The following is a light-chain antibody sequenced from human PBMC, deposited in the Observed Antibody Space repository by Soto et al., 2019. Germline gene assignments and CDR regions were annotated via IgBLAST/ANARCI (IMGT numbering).Light chain of an antibody. CDR1: QSVGSNY. J-gene: IGKJ2*01. CDR2: GAS. V-gene: IGKV3-20*01. CDR3: QQYGSSPPYT. Sequence: EIVLTQSPGTLYLSPVYRATLSCRASQSVGSNYLAWYQQKPGQAPRLLIYGASSRASGIPDRFSGSGYGTDFTLTISRLEPEDFAVYYCQQYGSSPPYTFGQGTKLEIK.